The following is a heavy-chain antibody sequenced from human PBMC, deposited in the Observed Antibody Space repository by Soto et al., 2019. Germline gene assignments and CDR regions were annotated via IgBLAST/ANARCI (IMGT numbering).Heavy chain of an antibody. D-gene: IGHD3-22*01. CDR3: ARINQYYYDSTGYEEDVDY. CDR2: ISAYNGNT. J-gene: IGHJ4*02. V-gene: IGHV1-18*01. CDR1: GYTFTSYG. Sequence: ASVKVSCKASGYTFTSYGISWVRQAPGQGLEWMGWISAYNGNTNYAQKLQGRVTMTTDTSTSTAYMELRSLRSDDTAVYYCARINQYYYDSTGYEEDVDYWGQGNLVTVSS.